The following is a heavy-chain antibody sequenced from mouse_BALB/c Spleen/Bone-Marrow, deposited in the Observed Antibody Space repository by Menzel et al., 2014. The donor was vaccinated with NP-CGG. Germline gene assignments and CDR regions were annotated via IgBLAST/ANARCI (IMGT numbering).Heavy chain of an antibody. CDR2: ISSGGGST. D-gene: IGHD1-1*01. CDR3: ARPLYYYGSSPFYAMDY. Sequence: EVKVVESGGGLVKPGGSLKLSCAAPGFAFSSYDMSWVRQTPEKRLEWVAYISSGGGSTYYPDAVKGRFTISRDNAKNTLYLQMSSLKSEDTAMYYCARPLYYYGSSPFYAMDYWGQGTSVTVSS. J-gene: IGHJ4*01. CDR1: GFAFSSYD. V-gene: IGHV5-12-1*01.